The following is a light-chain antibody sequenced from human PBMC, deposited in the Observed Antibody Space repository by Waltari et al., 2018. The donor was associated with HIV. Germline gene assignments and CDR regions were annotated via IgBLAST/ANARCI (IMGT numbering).Light chain of an antibody. V-gene: IGLV3-21*02. Sequence: SYVLTQPPSVSVAPGQTARITCGGSNIGSKSVHWYQQKPGQAPVLVVYDDSVRPSGIPERFSGSNSGNTATLTISRVEAGDEADYYCQVWDSSSDHRDVFGPGTRVTVL. CDR1: NIGSKS. CDR3: QVWDSSSDHRDV. CDR2: DDS. J-gene: IGLJ1*01.